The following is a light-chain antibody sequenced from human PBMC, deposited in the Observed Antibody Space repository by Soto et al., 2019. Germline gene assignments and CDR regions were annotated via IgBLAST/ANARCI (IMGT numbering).Light chain of an antibody. CDR1: SSNIGSNY. J-gene: IGLJ1*01. Sequence: QSVLTQPPSASGTPGQRVTISCSGSSSNIGSNYVYWYQRLPGTAPKLLIYRSSQRPSGVPDRFSGSKSGTSASLAISGLRSEDEADYYCAAWDDSLGANDVFGTGTKLTVL. CDR3: AAWDDSLGANDV. CDR2: RSS. V-gene: IGLV1-47*01.